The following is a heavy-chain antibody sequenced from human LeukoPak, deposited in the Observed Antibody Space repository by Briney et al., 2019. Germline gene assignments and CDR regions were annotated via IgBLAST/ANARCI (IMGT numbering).Heavy chain of an antibody. V-gene: IGHV1-8*01. CDR1: GYTFTSYD. D-gene: IGHD3-3*01. CDR2: MNPNGGNT. CDR3: AWSDFWSGYYSSWFDP. Sequence: ASVKVSCKASGYTFTSYDINWVRQATGQGLEWMGWMNPNGGNTGYAQKFQGRVTMTRDTSISTAYMELSRLRSDDTAVYYCAWSDFWSGYYSSWFDPWGQGTVVTVSS. J-gene: IGHJ5*01.